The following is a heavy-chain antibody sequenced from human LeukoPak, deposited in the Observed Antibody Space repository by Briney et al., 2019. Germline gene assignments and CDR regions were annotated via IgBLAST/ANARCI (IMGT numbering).Heavy chain of an antibody. CDR3: AGGAFVSVGAFGELTYYYYYYMDV. D-gene: IGHD3-10*01. CDR2: INHSGST. CDR1: GGSFSGYY. Sequence: KPSETLSLTCAVYGGSFSGYYWSWIRQPPGKGLEWIGEINHSGSTNYNPSLKSRVTISVDTSKNQFSLKLSSVTAADTAVYYCAGGAFVSVGAFGELTYYYYYYMDVWGKGTTVTVSS. V-gene: IGHV4-34*01. J-gene: IGHJ6*03.